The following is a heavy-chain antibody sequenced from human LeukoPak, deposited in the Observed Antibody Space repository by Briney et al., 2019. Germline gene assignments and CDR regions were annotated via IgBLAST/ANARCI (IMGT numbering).Heavy chain of an antibody. Sequence: PSETLSLTCTVSGGSLSSSSTSYWGWIRQPPGKGLEWVSVIYSGGSTYYADSVKGRFTISRDNSKNTLYLQMNSLRAEDAAVYYCARDRSGYYVAWGQGTLVTVSA. V-gene: IGHV3-53*01. CDR3: ARDRSGYYVA. J-gene: IGHJ5*02. D-gene: IGHD3-22*01. CDR1: GGSLSSSSTSY. CDR2: IYSGGST.